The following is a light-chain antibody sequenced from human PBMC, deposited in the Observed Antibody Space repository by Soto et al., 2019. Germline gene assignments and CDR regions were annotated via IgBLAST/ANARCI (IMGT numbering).Light chain of an antibody. CDR1: NIGSKS. Sequence: SYELTQPPSVSVAPGKTARITCGGNNIGSKSVHWYQQKPGQAPVLVIYYDSDRPSGIPERFSGSNSGNTATLTISRVEAGDEADYYCQVWDSSSDHVVFGGGTQVTV. CDR3: QVWDSSSDHVV. CDR2: YDS. V-gene: IGLV3-21*04. J-gene: IGLJ2*01.